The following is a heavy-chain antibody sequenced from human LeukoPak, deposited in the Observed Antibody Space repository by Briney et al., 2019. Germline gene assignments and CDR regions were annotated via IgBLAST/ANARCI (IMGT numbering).Heavy chain of an antibody. CDR1: GGSITNTNY. V-gene: IGHV4-4*02. CDR2: VNLQGST. J-gene: IGHJ2*01. CDR3: ARGGQGVLAVAGTSYWYFDL. D-gene: IGHD6-19*01. Sequence: SGTLSLTCGVSGGSITNTNYWTWVRQPPGKGLEWIGEVNLQGSTNYNPSLMGRVAIAVDTSENHISLQLTSVTAADTAVYYCARGGQGVLAVAGTSYWYFDLWGRGTLVTVSS.